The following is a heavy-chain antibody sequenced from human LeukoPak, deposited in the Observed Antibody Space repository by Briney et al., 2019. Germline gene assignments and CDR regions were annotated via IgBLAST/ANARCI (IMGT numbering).Heavy chain of an antibody. V-gene: IGHV3-7*03. D-gene: IGHD2-15*01. J-gene: IGHJ6*03. CDR2: IKHDESEK. Sequence: GGSLRLSCAASGFTFSSYWMSWVRQAPGKGLEWVANIKHDESEKYYVDSVKGRFTISRDNAKNSLFLQMNSLRAEDTAVYYCARVLRYCSGGNCYSGGLGYMDVWGKGTTVTISS. CDR1: GFTFSSYW. CDR3: ARVLRYCSGGNCYSGGLGYMDV.